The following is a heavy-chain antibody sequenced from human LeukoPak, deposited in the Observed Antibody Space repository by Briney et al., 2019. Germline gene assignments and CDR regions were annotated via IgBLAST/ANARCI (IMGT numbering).Heavy chain of an antibody. CDR1: GFTFSTYS. D-gene: IGHD2/OR15-2a*01. Sequence: GGSLRLSCAASGFTFSTYSMNWVRQAPGKGLEWVAVISYDGSNSYYADSVKGRFTVSRDNSKNTLYLQVSSLTAEDTAVYYCARGWGSMAAYYFGYWGQGTLVTVSS. V-gene: IGHV3-30*03. CDR3: ARGWGSMAAYYFGY. J-gene: IGHJ4*02. CDR2: ISYDGSNS.